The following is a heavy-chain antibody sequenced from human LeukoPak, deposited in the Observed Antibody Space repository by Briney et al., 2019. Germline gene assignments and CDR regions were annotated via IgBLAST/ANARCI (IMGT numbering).Heavy chain of an antibody. CDR2: IRYDGIVT. V-gene: IGHV3-74*01. D-gene: IGHD1-14*01. Sequence: GGSLRLSCVASEFTFSNYWIHWVRQPPGKGRVWVSRIRYDGIVTNYADSVEGRFTISRDNAKNTVPLQMNSLIDDDTAVYYCARANPADFNLWGRGTLVTVSS. CDR3: ARANPADFNL. CDR1: EFTFSNYW. J-gene: IGHJ2*01.